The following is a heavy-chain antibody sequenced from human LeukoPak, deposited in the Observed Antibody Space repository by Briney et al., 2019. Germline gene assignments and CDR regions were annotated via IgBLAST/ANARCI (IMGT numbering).Heavy chain of an antibody. CDR3: VVDSSGYMIDY. CDR1: GYTFTSYG. CDR2: ISAYNGNT. D-gene: IGHD3-22*01. V-gene: IGHV1-18*01. J-gene: IGHJ4*02. Sequence: GASVKVSCKASGYTFTSYGISWVRQAPGQGLEWMGWISAYNGNTNYAQKLQGRVTMTTDTSTSTAYMELRSLRSDDTAVYYCVVDSSGYMIDYWGQGTLVTVSS.